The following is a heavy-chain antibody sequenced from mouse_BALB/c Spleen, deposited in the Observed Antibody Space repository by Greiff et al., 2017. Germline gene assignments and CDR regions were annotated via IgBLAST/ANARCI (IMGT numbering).Heavy chain of an antibody. CDR2: ISSGSSTI. V-gene: IGHV5-17*02. CDR3: ARRGYYGNFDY. Sequence: EVMLVESGGGLVQPGGSRKLSCAASGFTFSSFGLHWVRQAPEKGLEWVAYISSGSSTIYYADTVKGRFTISRDKPKNTLFLQMTSLRSKDTAMYYCARRGYYGNFDYWGQGTTLTVSS. CDR1: GFTFSSFG. D-gene: IGHD1-2*01. J-gene: IGHJ2*01.